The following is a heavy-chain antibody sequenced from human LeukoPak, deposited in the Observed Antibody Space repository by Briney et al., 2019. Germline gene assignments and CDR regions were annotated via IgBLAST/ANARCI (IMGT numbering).Heavy chain of an antibody. V-gene: IGHV3-23*01. CDR3: ARKPTSHRDYFDY. CDR2: ISGSGGST. Sequence: GGSLRLSCAASGFTFSSYAMSWVRQAPGKGLEWVSAISGSGGSTYYADSVKGRFTISRDNSKNTLYLQMNSLRAEDTAVYYCARKPTSHRDYFDYWGQGTLVTVSS. J-gene: IGHJ4*02. CDR1: GFTFSSYA. D-gene: IGHD3-16*01.